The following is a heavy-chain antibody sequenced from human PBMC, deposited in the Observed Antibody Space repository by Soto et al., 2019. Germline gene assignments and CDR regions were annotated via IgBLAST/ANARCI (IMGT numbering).Heavy chain of an antibody. CDR3: AWYYYCSGSPYPHFQH. CDR2: INAGNGNT. D-gene: IGHD3-10*01. Sequence: ASVKVSCKTSGYTFTTYAIHWVRQATGQGLEWMGLINAGNGNTKYSQKFQGRVTITRDTSASTAYMELSSLTSEDTAVYYCAWYYYCSGSPYPHFQHWAQCTLVTVSS. V-gene: IGHV1-3*01. J-gene: IGHJ1*01. CDR1: GYTFTTYA.